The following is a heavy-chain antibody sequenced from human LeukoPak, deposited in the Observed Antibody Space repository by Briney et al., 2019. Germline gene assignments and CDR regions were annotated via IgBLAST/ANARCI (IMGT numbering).Heavy chain of an antibody. J-gene: IGHJ5*02. Sequence: ASVKVSCKASLGTFSSYAISWVRQAPGQGLEWMGGFNPEDGETIYAQKFQGRVIMTEDTSTDTAYLELSSLRSEDTAVYYCATDLGGSYAGLDPWGQGTLVTVSS. CDR3: ATDLGGSYAGLDP. CDR1: LGTFSSYA. CDR2: FNPEDGET. D-gene: IGHD1-26*01. V-gene: IGHV1-24*01.